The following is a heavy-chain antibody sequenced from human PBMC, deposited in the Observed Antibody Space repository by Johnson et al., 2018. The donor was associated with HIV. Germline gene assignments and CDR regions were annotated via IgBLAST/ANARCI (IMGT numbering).Heavy chain of an antibody. J-gene: IGHJ3*02. CDR2: ISYDGNNK. CDR3: ARPPGVGSVDAFDI. CDR1: GFTFSSYG. D-gene: IGHD2-15*01. V-gene: IGHV3-30*03. Sequence: QVQLVESGGGVVQPGRSLRLSCAASGFTFSSYGMHWVRQAPGKGLEWVAVISYDGNNKYYVDSVKGRFTISRDNSKNTLYLQMNSLRPEDTAVYYCARPPGVGSVDAFDIWGQGTMVTVSS.